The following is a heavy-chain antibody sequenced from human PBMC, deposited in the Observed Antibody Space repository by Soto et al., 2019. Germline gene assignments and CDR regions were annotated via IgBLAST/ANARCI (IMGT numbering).Heavy chain of an antibody. D-gene: IGHD3-16*01. CDR2: IYPGDSDT. CDR3: ARSMITFGGVSELDY. J-gene: IGHJ4*02. CDR1: GYSFTSYW. V-gene: IGHV5-51*01. Sequence: GESLKISCKGSGYSFTSYWIGWVRQMPGKGLEWMGIIYPGDSDTRYSPSFQGQVTISADKSISTAYLQWSSLKASDTAMYYCARSMITFGGVSELDYWGQGTLVTVSS.